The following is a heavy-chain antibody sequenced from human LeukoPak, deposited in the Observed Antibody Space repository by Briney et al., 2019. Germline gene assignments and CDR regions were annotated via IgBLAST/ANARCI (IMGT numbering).Heavy chain of an antibody. Sequence: GGSLRLSCAASGFTFSSYGMHWVRQAPGKGLEWVAVIWYDGSNKYYADSVKGRFTISRDNSKNTLYVQMNSLGAEDTAVYYCARDPSWGMAFDYWGQGTLVTVSS. CDR2: IWYDGSNK. V-gene: IGHV3-33*01. J-gene: IGHJ4*02. D-gene: IGHD2-8*02. CDR3: ARDPSWGMAFDY. CDR1: GFTFSSYG.